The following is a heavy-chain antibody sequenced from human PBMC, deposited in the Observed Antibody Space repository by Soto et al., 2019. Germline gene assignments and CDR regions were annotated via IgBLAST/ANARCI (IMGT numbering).Heavy chain of an antibody. CDR2: IWYDGKNK. J-gene: IGHJ6*01. CDR3: ARRYYYDSSGYPYGMDV. CDR1: GFTFNTYA. D-gene: IGHD3-22*01. V-gene: IGHV3-33*01. Sequence: VQLVESGGGVVQPGTSVRLSCAASGFTFNTYAMHWVRQAPGKGLEWVAIIWYDGKNKYYADSVKGRFTISRDNSKNTVYLQMNSLRAEDTAVYYCARRYYYDSSGYPYGMDVW.